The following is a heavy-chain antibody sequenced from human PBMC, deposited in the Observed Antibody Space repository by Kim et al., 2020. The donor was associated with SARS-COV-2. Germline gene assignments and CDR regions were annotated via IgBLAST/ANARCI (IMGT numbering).Heavy chain of an antibody. CDR1: GGSISSGGYY. CDR2: IYDSGST. CDR3: ARVRLTIFGVVNSFDY. V-gene: IGHV4-31*03. Sequence: SETLSLTCTVSGGSISSGGYYWSWIRQHPGKGLEWIGYIYDSGSTYYNPSLKSRVTISVDTSKNQFSLKLSSVTAADTAVYYCARVRLTIFGVVNSFDYWGQGTLVTVSS. J-gene: IGHJ4*02. D-gene: IGHD3-3*01.